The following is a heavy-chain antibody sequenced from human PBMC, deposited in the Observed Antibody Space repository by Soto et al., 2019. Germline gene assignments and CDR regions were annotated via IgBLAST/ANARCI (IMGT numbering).Heavy chain of an antibody. D-gene: IGHD1-26*01. CDR2: MSYDGSSE. Sequence: QVQLVESGGGVVQPGRSLRLSCAASGFTFSHYGMHWVRKAAGKGLEWVALMSYDGSSEYYADSVKGRFTISRDNSKNTLYLQISSLRAEDTYVYYCAKDGSYNFEYWGQSLPVTVS. CDR3: AKDGSYNFEY. CDR1: GFTFSHYG. V-gene: IGHV3-30*18. J-gene: IGHJ4*02.